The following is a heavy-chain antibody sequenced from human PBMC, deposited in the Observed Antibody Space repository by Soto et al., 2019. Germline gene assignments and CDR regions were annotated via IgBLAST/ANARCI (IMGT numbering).Heavy chain of an antibody. Sequence: ASVKVSCKASGFTFSDYGFSWVRQAPGQGLEWMGWISDYNNNTKYAQKFQDRVTMTTDRSTSTAYMELRSLRADDTAVYYCARPEGSHYYGMDVWGQGTTVTVSS. V-gene: IGHV1-18*01. CDR3: ARPEGSHYYGMDV. J-gene: IGHJ6*02. D-gene: IGHD2-15*01. CDR1: GFTFSDYG. CDR2: ISDYNNNT.